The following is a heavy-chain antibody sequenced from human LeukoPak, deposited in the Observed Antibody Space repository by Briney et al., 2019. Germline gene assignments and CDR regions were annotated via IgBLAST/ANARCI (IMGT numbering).Heavy chain of an antibody. Sequence: PSETLSLTCTVSGGSISSHYWSWIRQPPGKGLEWIGEINHSGSTNYNPSLESRVTISVDTSKNQFSLKLSSVTAADTAVYYCARAPLAAHGPPRIAAAGTVGVDYWGQGTLVTVSS. V-gene: IGHV4-34*01. J-gene: IGHJ4*02. CDR3: ARAPLAAHGPPRIAAAGTVGVDY. CDR1: GGSISSHY. CDR2: INHSGST. D-gene: IGHD6-13*01.